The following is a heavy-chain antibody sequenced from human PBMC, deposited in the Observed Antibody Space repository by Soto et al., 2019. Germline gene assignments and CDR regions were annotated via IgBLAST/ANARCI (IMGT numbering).Heavy chain of an antibody. V-gene: IGHV1-2*04. J-gene: IGHJ6*02. D-gene: IGHD2-8*01. CDR3: ARGHSTDCSNGVCSFFYNHEMDV. CDR2: INPKSGGT. CDR1: GYSFTDYH. Sequence: QVQLVQSGAEVKKPGASVRVSCKASGYSFTDYHIHWVRQAPGQGLEWLGRINPKSGGTSTAQKFQGWVTMTRDRSISTVYMELTRLRSDDTAVYFCARGHSTDCSNGVCSFFYNHEMDVWGQWTTVTVSS.